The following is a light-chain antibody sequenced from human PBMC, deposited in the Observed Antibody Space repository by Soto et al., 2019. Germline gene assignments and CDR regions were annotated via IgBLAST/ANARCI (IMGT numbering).Light chain of an antibody. J-gene: IGKJ1*01. CDR3: QQSYNSHPT. CDR2: SAS. Sequence: DIQITQSPSSLSASVEDRVTITCRASQSISSYLNWYQQKIGKGPKVLIYSASSIQSGVPSRFNGSGSGTDFTLTISNLQPEDSATYYCQQSYNSHPTFGQGTMVDIK. V-gene: IGKV1-39*01. CDR1: QSISSY.